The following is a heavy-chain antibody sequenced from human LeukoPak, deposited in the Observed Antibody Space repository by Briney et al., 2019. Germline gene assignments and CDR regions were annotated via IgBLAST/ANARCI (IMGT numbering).Heavy chain of an antibody. V-gene: IGHV3-49*04. D-gene: IGHD3-3*01. J-gene: IGHJ3*02. Sequence: GGSLRLSCTASGFTFSAFALSWVRQAPGKGLEWVGFIRSNPHGGTREYAPSMKGRFTISRDDSQTVAYLQINSLQTEDTAVYYCARDRLQSGAYYGALDIWGQGTMVTVAS. CDR3: ARDRLQSGAYYGALDI. CDR1: GFTFSAFA. CDR2: IRSNPHGGTR.